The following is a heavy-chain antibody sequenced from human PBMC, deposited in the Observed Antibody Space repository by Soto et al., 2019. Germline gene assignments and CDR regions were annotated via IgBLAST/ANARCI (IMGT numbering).Heavy chain of an antibody. CDR2: ISYDGSNK. V-gene: IGHV3-30*03. Sequence: GGPLRLSCAASGFTFSSYGMHWVRQAPGKGLEWVAVISYDGSNKYYADSVKGRFTISRDNSKNTLYLQMNSLRAEDTAVYYCAVGYCSSTSCYAPRLYYYGMDVWGQGTTVTVSS. J-gene: IGHJ6*02. D-gene: IGHD2-2*01. CDR1: GFTFSSYG. CDR3: AVGYCSSTSCYAPRLYYYGMDV.